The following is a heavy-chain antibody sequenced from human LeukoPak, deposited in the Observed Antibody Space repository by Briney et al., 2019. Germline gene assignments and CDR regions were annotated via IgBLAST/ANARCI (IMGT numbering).Heavy chain of an antibody. CDR3: ARVVLTSYYIDY. CDR1: GGSISIGDYY. Sequence: SETLSLTCTVSGGSISIGDYYWSWIRQPPGKGLEWIGYVYYSGSTYCNPSLKSRVTISVDTSENQFSLKLSSVTAADTAVYYCARVVLTSYYIDYWGQGTLVTVSS. V-gene: IGHV4-30-4*08. CDR2: VYYSGST. D-gene: IGHD1-26*01. J-gene: IGHJ4*02.